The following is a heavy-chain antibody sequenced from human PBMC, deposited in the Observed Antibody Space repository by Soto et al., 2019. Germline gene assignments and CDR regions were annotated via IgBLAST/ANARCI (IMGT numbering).Heavy chain of an antibody. CDR2: VYHSGST. Sequence: QVQLRESGPGLVHASGTLSLTCGVSGGSISTNNWWSWVRQPPGQGLEWIAEVYHSGSTNYNPSLESRLTISIDKSKNQFSLRLTSVTAADSAVYYCARAKLCNTLSCPHSFDTWGQGTLSPSPQ. V-gene: IGHV4-4*02. CDR1: GGSISTNNW. J-gene: IGHJ4*02. CDR3: ARAKLCNTLSCPHSFDT. D-gene: IGHD2-2*01.